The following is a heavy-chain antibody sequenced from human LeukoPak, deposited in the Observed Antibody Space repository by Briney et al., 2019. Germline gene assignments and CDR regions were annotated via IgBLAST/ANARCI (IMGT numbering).Heavy chain of an antibody. CDR1: GYTFTSYY. D-gene: IGHD2/OR15-2a*01. CDR3: ARVIVRAFDI. V-gene: IGHV1-46*01. J-gene: IGHJ3*02. CDR2: INPSGGST. Sequence: GASVKVSCKASGYTFTSYYMHWVRQAPGQGLEWMGIINPSGGSTSYAQKFQGRVTMTRDTSTSTAYMELSSLRAEDTAVYYCARVIVRAFDIWGQGTMVTVSS.